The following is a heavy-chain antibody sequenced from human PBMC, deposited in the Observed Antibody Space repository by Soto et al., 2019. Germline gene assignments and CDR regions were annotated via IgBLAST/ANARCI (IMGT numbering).Heavy chain of an antibody. CDR1: GFTFYTYE. D-gene: IGHD3-10*01. CDR3: ATRSGGGGAFDF. Sequence: GGSLRLSCAASGFTFYTYEMNWVRQSPGKGLEWVSYISSSGSTTYYADSVKGRFTISRDNAKNSLYLQMNSLRAEDTTIYYCATRSGGGGAFDFWGQGTMVTVSS. J-gene: IGHJ3*01. CDR2: ISSSGSTT. V-gene: IGHV3-48*03.